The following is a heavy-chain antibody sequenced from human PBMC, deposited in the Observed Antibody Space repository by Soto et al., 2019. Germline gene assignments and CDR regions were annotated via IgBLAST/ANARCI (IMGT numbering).Heavy chain of an antibody. CDR3: AREGLRYFDWLSPDDAFDI. CDR2: ISAYNGNT. Sequence: ASVKLSCKASGYTFTSYCISWVRQAPGQGLEWMGWISAYNGNTNYAQKLQGGVTMTTDTSTSTAYMELRSLRSDDTAVYYCAREGLRYFDWLSPDDAFDIWGQGTMVTVSS. J-gene: IGHJ3*02. V-gene: IGHV1-18*01. D-gene: IGHD3-9*01. CDR1: GYTFTSYC.